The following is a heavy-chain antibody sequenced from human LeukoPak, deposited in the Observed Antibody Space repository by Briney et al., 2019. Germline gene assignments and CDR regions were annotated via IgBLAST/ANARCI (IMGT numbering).Heavy chain of an antibody. CDR3: ARGEDTAMVLNYFDY. J-gene: IGHJ4*02. V-gene: IGHV3-66*01. Sequence: GGSLRLSCAASGFTVSSNYMSWVRQAPGKGLEWVSVIYSGGSTYYADSVKGRFTISRDNSKNTLYLRMNSLRREDTAVYYCARGEDTAMVLNYFDYWGQGTLVTVSS. CDR2: IYSGGST. D-gene: IGHD5-18*01. CDR1: GFTVSSNY.